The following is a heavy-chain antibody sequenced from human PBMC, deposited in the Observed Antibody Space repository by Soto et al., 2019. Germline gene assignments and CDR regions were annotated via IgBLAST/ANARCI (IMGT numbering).Heavy chain of an antibody. D-gene: IGHD6-13*01. CDR3: ARVSGYSSSWYYFDY. CDR2: IYHSGST. CDR1: GYSISSGYY. V-gene: IGHV4-38-2*01. Sequence: SETLSLTCAVSGYSISSGYYWGWTRQPPGKGLEWIGSIYHSGSTYYNPSLKSRVTISVDTPKNQFSLKLSSVTAADTAVYYCARVSGYSSSWYYFDYWGQGTLVTVSS. J-gene: IGHJ4*02.